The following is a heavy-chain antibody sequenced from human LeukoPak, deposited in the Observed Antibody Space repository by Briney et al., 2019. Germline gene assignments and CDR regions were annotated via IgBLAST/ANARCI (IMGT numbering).Heavy chain of an antibody. CDR2: IYSGGNT. J-gene: IGHJ3*01. D-gene: IGHD6-19*01. V-gene: IGHV3-53*01. CDR1: GFTVSSNY. Sequence: GRSLRLSCAASGFTVSSNYMSWVRQAPGKGLEWVSVIYSGGNTYYADFVKGRFTISRDNSKNTLFLQMNSLRAEDTAVFYCARGRLDAFDLWGQGTMVTVSS. CDR3: ARGRLDAFDL.